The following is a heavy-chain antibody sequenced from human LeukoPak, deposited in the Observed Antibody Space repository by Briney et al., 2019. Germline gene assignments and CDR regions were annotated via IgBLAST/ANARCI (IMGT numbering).Heavy chain of an antibody. CDR2: IKQDGSEK. D-gene: IGHD3-3*01. J-gene: IGHJ6*02. Sequence: GGSLRLSCAASGFTFSSYWMSWVRQAPGKGLEWVANIKQDGSEKYYVDSVKGRFTISRDNAKNSLYLQMNSLRAEDTAVYYCARVGDYDFWSGYYVYYYGMDVWGQGTTVTVSS. CDR1: GFTFSSYW. CDR3: ARVGDYDFWSGYYVYYYGMDV. V-gene: IGHV3-7*01.